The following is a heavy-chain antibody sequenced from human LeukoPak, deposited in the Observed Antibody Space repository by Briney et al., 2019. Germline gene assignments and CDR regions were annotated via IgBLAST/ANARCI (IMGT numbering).Heavy chain of an antibody. J-gene: IGHJ4*02. Sequence: PSETLSFTSSGSGGSISSIYWCWIRQPPGKGLEWIGYIYYSGSTNYNPSLMSRVTMSVDTSKNQFSLTVSSVTAADTAVYYCGRLSVIYYDLDFWGQGTLVTVSS. CDR1: GGSISSIY. CDR3: GRLSVIYYDLDF. CDR2: IYYSGST. D-gene: IGHD1-26*01. V-gene: IGHV4-59*08.